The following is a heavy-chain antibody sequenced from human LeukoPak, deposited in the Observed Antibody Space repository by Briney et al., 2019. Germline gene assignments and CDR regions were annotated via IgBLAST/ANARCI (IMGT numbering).Heavy chain of an antibody. D-gene: IGHD3-10*01. CDR2: ISSSSSYI. CDR3: ATMLRIIIVGGVPDGFDI. CDR1: GFTFSSYS. Sequence: PGGSLRLSCAGSGFTFSSYSMNWVRQAPGKGLEWVSSISSSSSYIYYADSVKGRFTISRDNAKNSLYLQMNSLRAEDTAVYYCATMLRIIIVGGVPDGFDIWGQGTMVTVSS. J-gene: IGHJ3*02. V-gene: IGHV3-21*01.